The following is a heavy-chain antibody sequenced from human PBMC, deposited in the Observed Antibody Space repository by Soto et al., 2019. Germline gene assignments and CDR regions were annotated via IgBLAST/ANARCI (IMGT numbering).Heavy chain of an antibody. CDR3: ARGADSTNSNFDY. D-gene: IGHD4-4*01. V-gene: IGHV3-21*01. CDR1: GFTFSSYA. J-gene: IGHJ4*02. Sequence: GGSLRLSCAASGFTFSSYAMHWVRQAPGKGLEWISSIRASGDTYYTDSLKGRLAISRDNAKNSLYLQMTSLRVEDTAVYYCARGADSTNSNFDYWGQGTLVTVSS. CDR2: IRASGDT.